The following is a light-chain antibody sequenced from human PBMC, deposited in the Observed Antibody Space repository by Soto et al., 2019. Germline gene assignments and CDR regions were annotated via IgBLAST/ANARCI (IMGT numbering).Light chain of an antibody. CDR1: YDISSS. J-gene: IGKJ4*01. V-gene: IGKV1-9*01. CDR2: DSS. CDR3: QQLNGYVALT. Sequence: DIQLTQSPSFLSASVEDRVTISCRASYDISSSLAWYQQEPGKPPKLLIYDSSTLQTGVPSRFTGSGSGRKFTLTISSLQPEDLATYYCQQLNGYVALTFGGGTKVDIK.